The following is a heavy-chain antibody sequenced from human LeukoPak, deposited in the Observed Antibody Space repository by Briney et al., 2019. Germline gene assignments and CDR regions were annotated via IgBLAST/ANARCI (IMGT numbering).Heavy chain of an antibody. J-gene: IGHJ4*02. Sequence: ASVKVSCKASGYTFTSYGISWVRQAPGQGLEWMGWMNPNSGNSGYAQKFQGRVTMTRNTSISTAYMELSSLRSEDTAVYYCASGLSGWYYFDYWGQGTLVTVSS. CDR3: ASGLSGWYYFDY. CDR1: GYTFTSYG. CDR2: MNPNSGNS. V-gene: IGHV1-8*02. D-gene: IGHD6-19*01.